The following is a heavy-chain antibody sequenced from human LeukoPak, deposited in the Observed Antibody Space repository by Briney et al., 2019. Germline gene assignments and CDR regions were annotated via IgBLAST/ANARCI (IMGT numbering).Heavy chain of an antibody. D-gene: IGHD3-22*01. CDR1: GGSFSGYY. J-gene: IGHJ6*02. V-gene: IGHV4-34*01. CDR2: INHSGST. CDR3: ARGLEGYYDSSGYPPGTVSYGMDV. Sequence: SETLSLTCAVYGGSFSGYYWSWIRQPPGKGLEWIGEINHSGSTNYNPSLKSRVTISVDTSKNQFSLKLSSVTAADTAVYYCARGLEGYYDSSGYPPGTVSYGMDVWGQGTTVTVSS.